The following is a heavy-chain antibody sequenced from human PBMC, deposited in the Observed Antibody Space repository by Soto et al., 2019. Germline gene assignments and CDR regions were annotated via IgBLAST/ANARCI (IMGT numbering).Heavy chain of an antibody. J-gene: IGHJ6*02. CDR3: ARAPRRITHHYYYYGMDV. CDR2: IYSGGST. V-gene: IGHV3-53*01. D-gene: IGHD3-3*01. Sequence: PVGSLRLSCAASGFTVSSNYMSWVRQAPGKGLEWVSVIYSGGSTYYADSVKGRFTISRDNSKNTLYLQMNSLRAEDTAVYYCARAPRRITHHYYYYGMDVWGQGTTVTVSS. CDR1: GFTVSSNY.